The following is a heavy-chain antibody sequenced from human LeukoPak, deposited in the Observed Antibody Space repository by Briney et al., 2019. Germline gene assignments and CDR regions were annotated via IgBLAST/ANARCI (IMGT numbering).Heavy chain of an antibody. CDR1: GFIFSNYA. D-gene: IGHD3-22*01. J-gene: IGHJ4*02. V-gene: IGHV3-23*01. CDR3: AKHHDSSGYYEYFDY. Sequence: GGSLRLSCAASGFIFSNYAMRWFRQAPGKGLDWVSTITGNGGSTYYADSVRGRFTISRDNSKNTLSLQMSRLRAEDSATYYCAKHHDSSGYYEYFDYWGQGTLVTVSS. CDR2: ITGNGGST.